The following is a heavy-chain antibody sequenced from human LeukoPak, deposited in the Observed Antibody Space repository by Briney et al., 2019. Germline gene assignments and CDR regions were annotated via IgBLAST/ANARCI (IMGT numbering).Heavy chain of an antibody. CDR3: AKDLDSSGYFYYFDY. Sequence: GGSLRLSCAASGFTFSIYGMHWVRQAPGKGLEWVAVISYDGSNKYYADSVKGRFTISRDNSKNTLYLQMNSLRAEDTAVYYCAKDLDSSGYFYYFDYWGQGTLVTVSS. CDR2: ISYDGSNK. V-gene: IGHV3-30*18. J-gene: IGHJ4*02. D-gene: IGHD3-22*01. CDR1: GFTFSIYG.